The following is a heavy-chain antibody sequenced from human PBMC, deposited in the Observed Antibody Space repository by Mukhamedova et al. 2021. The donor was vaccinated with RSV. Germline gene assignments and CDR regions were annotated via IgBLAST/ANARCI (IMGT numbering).Heavy chain of an antibody. CDR3: ARETYRGVGFDY. Sequence: GLEWLGRTYYRSKWYNDYAVSVKSRITINPDTSKNQFSLQLNSVTPEDTAVYYCARETYRGVGFDYWGQGTLVTVSS. CDR2: TYYRSKWYN. J-gene: IGHJ4*02. D-gene: IGHD1-14*01. V-gene: IGHV6-1*01.